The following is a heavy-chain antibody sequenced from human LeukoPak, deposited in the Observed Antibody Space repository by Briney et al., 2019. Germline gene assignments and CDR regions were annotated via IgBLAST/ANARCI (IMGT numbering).Heavy chain of an antibody. Sequence: GRSLRLSCAASGFIFSSYGMHWVRQAPGKGLEWVANINQGGSVKYYVDSVKGRFTISRDDAKNSLYVQMNSLRDEDTAVYYCARVGYSGWNLEYWGQGTLVTVSS. V-gene: IGHV3-7*01. CDR2: INQGGSVK. CDR1: GFIFSSYG. D-gene: IGHD5-12*01. J-gene: IGHJ4*02. CDR3: ARVGYSGWNLEY.